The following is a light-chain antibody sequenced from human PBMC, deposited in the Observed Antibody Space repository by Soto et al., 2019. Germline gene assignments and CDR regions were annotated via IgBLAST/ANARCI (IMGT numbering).Light chain of an antibody. J-gene: IGKJ1*01. CDR1: QSISIW. Sequence: DIQMTQSPSTLSASVGDRVTISCRARQSISIWLAWYQQKPGKAPKLLIYDAPIWKSGVPSRFSGSGSGSEFTLTIRSLQPDDFATYYCQQYNSYRTFGQGTKVDIK. CDR3: QQYNSYRT. V-gene: IGKV1-5*01. CDR2: DAP.